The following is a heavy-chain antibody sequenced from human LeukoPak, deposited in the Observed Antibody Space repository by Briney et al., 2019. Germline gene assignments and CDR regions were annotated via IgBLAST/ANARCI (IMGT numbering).Heavy chain of an antibody. CDR1: GGSISSSSYY. D-gene: IGHD6-13*01. Sequence: SETLSLTCTVSGGSISSSSYYWGWIRQPPGKGLEWIGSIYYSGSTYYNPSLKSRVTISVDTSKNQFSLKLSSVTAADTAVYYCARPLRTQIAAAGRGAFDIWGQGTMATVSS. J-gene: IGHJ3*02. V-gene: IGHV4-39*07. CDR2: IYYSGST. CDR3: ARPLRTQIAAAGRGAFDI.